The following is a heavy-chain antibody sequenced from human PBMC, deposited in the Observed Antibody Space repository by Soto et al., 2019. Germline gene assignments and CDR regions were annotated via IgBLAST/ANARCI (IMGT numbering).Heavy chain of an antibody. CDR1: GGSFSGYY. CDR2: INHSGST. CDR3: ARVNEQWLGGGRDY. D-gene: IGHD6-19*01. J-gene: IGHJ4*02. V-gene: IGHV4-34*01. Sequence: QVQLQQWGAGLLKPSETLSLTCAVYGGSFSGYYWSWIRQPPGKGLEWIGEINHSGSTNYNPSLKSRVTISVDTSKNQFSLKLSSVTAADTAVYYCARVNEQWLGGGRDYWGQGTLVTVSS.